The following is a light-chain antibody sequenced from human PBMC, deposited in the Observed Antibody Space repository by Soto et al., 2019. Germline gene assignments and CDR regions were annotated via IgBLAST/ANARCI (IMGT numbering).Light chain of an antibody. Sequence: EIVVTQSPATLSVSPGERATLSCRASQSVSSNLAWYQQKPGQAPRLLINGASTRATGIPARFSGSGSGTEFSLTISSLQSEDLAVYYCQQYSDWPPTFGQGTKVDIK. J-gene: IGKJ1*01. CDR2: GAS. CDR3: QQYSDWPPT. CDR1: QSVSSN. V-gene: IGKV3-15*01.